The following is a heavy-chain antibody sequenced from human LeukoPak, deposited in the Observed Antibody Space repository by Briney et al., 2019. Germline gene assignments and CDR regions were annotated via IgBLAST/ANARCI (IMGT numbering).Heavy chain of an antibody. CDR1: GGSISSISDY. CDR2: IDDSGTT. J-gene: IGHJ4*02. V-gene: IGHV4-39*07. D-gene: IGHD3-10*01. Sequence: SSASLSLTCTVSGGSISSISDYWGWIRQPRGKGLEWTGSIDDSGTTTHSPSVRTRDKISVDTSKTQLSRKVRPVTAADRTVYYCASTGYYRSGENDYWGQGTLVTVSS. CDR3: ASTGYYRSGENDY.